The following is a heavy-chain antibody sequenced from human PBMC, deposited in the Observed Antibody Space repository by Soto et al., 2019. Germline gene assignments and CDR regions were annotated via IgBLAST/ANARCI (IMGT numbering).Heavy chain of an antibody. J-gene: IGHJ6*04. D-gene: IGHD2-2*01. CDR2: INAGNGNT. V-gene: IGHV1-3*01. CDR3: ARVTAAYDSYGMHV. CDR1: GYTFTSYA. Sequence: QVQLVQSGAEVKKPGASVKVSCKASGYTFTSYAMHWVRQAPGQRLEWMGWINAGNGNTKYSQKFQGRVTITWDTYASTAYMELSSLRSEDTAVYYCARVTAAYDSYGMHVWGEGTTVTVSS.